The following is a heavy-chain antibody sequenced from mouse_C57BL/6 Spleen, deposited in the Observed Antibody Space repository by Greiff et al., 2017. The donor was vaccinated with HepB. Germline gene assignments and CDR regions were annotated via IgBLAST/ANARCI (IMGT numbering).Heavy chain of an antibody. Sequence: QVQLKQPGAELVMPGASVKLSCKASGYTFTSYWMHWVKQRPGQGLEWIGEIDPSDSYTNYNQKFKGKSTLTVDKSSSTAYMQLSSLTSDDSAVYYCARKDSSGYPFAYWGQGTLVTVSA. V-gene: IGHV1-69*01. D-gene: IGHD3-2*02. CDR2: IDPSDSYT. J-gene: IGHJ3*01. CDR3: ARKDSSGYPFAY. CDR1: GYTFTSYW.